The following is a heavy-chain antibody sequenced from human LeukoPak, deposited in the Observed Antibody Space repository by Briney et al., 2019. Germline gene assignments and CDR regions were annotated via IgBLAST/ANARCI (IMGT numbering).Heavy chain of an antibody. D-gene: IGHD3-3*01. J-gene: IGHJ4*02. Sequence: ASVKVSCKASGCTFISYAISWVRQAPGQGLEWMGGIIPIFGTANYAQKFQGRVTITADESTSTAYMELSSLRSEDTAVYYCARDDFWSGYQSTRFDCWGQGTLVTVSS. CDR2: IIPIFGTA. CDR3: ARDDFWSGYQSTRFDC. CDR1: GCTFISYA. V-gene: IGHV1-69*13.